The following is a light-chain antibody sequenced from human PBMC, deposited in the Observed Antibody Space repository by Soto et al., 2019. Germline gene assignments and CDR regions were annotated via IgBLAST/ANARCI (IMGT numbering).Light chain of an antibody. CDR3: QQYGDSPFT. V-gene: IGKV3-20*01. J-gene: IGKJ3*01. CDR2: GAS. Sequence: EIMLTQSPGTLALSPGERATLSCRASQSVNNNYLTWYQQKRGQAPRLLSHGASSRATGIPDRFSGSGSGTDFTLTISRLEPEDFAVYYCQQYGDSPFTFGPGTKVGIK. CDR1: QSVNNNY.